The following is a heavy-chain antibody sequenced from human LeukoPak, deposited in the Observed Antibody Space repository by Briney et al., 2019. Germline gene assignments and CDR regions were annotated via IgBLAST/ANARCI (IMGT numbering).Heavy chain of an antibody. J-gene: IGHJ5*02. D-gene: IGHD3-9*01. CDR2: IYYSGST. CDR3: ARGPPVPLRYFDGGVDP. Sequence: SETQSLTCTVSGGSVSSGSYYWSWIRQTPGKGLEWIGYIYYSGSTNYNPSLKSRVTISVDTSKNQFSLKLSSVTAADTAVYYCARGPPVPLRYFDGGVDPWGQGTLVTVSS. V-gene: IGHV4-61*01. CDR1: GGSVSSGSYY.